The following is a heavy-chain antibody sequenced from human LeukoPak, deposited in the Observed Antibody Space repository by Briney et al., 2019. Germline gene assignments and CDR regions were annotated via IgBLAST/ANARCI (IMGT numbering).Heavy chain of an antibody. CDR3: ARGPPVLLWFGEGQNWFDP. J-gene: IGHJ5*02. CDR1: GYTFTSYD. V-gene: IGHV1-8*01. Sequence: ASVKVSCKASGYTFTSYDINWVRQATGQGLEWMGWMNPNSGNTGYAQKFQGRVTMTRNTSISTAYMELSSLRSEDTAVYYCARGPPVLLWFGEGQNWFDPWGQGTLVTVSS. D-gene: IGHD3-10*01. CDR2: MNPNSGNT.